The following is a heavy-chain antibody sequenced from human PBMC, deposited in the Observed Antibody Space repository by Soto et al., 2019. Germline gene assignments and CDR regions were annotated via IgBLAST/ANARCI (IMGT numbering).Heavy chain of an antibody. J-gene: IGHJ6*02. CDR3: ATDLGIAAAGNGNYYGMDV. CDR2: FDPEDGET. CDR1: GYTLTELS. D-gene: IGHD6-13*01. Sequence: QVQLVQSGAEVKKPGASVKVSCKVSGYTLTELSMHWVRQAPGKGLEWMGGFDPEDGETIYAQKFQGRVTMTEDTSTDTAYMELSSLRSEDTALYYCATDLGIAAAGNGNYYGMDVWGQGTTVTVSS. V-gene: IGHV1-24*01.